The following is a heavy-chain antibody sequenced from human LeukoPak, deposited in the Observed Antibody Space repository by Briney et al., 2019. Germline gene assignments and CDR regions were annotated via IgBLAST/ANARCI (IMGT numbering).Heavy chain of an antibody. CDR3: ARDYGGWYRVFDY. D-gene: IGHD6-19*01. V-gene: IGHV3-7*01. Sequence: PGGSLRLSCAASGFTFSSYWMSWVRQAPGKGLEWVANIKQDGSEKYYVDSVKGRFTISRDNAKNSLYLQMNSLRAEDTAVYYCARDYGGWYRVFDYWGQGTLVTVSS. CDR2: IKQDGSEK. CDR1: GFTFSSYW. J-gene: IGHJ4*02.